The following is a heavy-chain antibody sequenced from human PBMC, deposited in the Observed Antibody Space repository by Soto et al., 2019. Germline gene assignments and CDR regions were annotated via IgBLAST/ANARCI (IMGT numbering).Heavy chain of an antibody. CDR3: AKDSAKNGVQVFDY. D-gene: IGHD1-1*01. CDR1: GFTFGDYA. V-gene: IGHV3-49*03. Sequence: PGGSLRLSCTASGFTFGDYAMSWFRQAPGKGLEWVGFIRSKAYGGTTEYAASVKGRFTISRDDSKSIAYLQMNSLRAEDTAVYYCAKDSAKNGVQVFDYWGQGTLVTVSS. CDR2: IRSKAYGGTT. J-gene: IGHJ4*02.